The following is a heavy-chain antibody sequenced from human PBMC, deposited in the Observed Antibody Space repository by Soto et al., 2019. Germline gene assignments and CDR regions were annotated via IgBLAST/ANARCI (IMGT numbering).Heavy chain of an antibody. CDR2: TRNKANSYTT. J-gene: IGHJ6*02. D-gene: IGHD2-8*01. V-gene: IGHV3-72*01. CDR3: TNGVCYYGMDV. CDR1: GFTFSDYY. Sequence: GGSLRLSCAASGFTFSDYYMDWVRQAPGKGLEWVGRTRNKANSYTTEYAASVKGRFTVSRDDSKNSMYLQMNSLKTEDTAVYYCTNGVCYYGMDVWGQGTTVTVSS.